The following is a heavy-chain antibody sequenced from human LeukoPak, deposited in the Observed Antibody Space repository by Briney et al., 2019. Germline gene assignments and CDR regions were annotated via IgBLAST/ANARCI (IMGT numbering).Heavy chain of an antibody. V-gene: IGHV4-59*08. CDR3: ARLYSSSWYEYYFDY. J-gene: IGHJ4*02. CDR1: GCSISSYY. CDR2: IYYSGST. Sequence: SETLSLTCTVSGCSISSYYWSWIRQPPGKGLEWIGYIYYSGSTNYNPSLKSRVTISVDTSKNQFSLKLSSVTAADTAVYYCARLYSSSWYEYYFDYWGQGTLVTVSS. D-gene: IGHD6-13*01.